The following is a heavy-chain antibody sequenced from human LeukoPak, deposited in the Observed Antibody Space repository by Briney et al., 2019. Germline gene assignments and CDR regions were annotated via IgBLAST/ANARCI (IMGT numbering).Heavy chain of an antibody. V-gene: IGHV3-30*02. CDR3: AKVAAAGRGPFDY. CDR2: IRYDGSNK. Sequence: GGSLRLSCAASGFTFSSYWMSWVRQAPGKGLEWVAFIRYDGSNKYYADSVKGRFTISRDNSKNTLYLQMNSLRAEDTAVYYCAKVAAAGRGPFDYWGQGTLVTVSS. J-gene: IGHJ4*02. CDR1: GFTFSSYW. D-gene: IGHD6-13*01.